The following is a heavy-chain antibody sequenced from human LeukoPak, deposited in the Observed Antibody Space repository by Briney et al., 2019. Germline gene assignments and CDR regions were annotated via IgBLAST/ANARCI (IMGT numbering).Heavy chain of an antibody. CDR1: GFTFSSYS. V-gene: IGHV3-21*01. J-gene: IGHJ6*02. CDR2: IGSSISYI. CDR3: AREGYYSGMDV. Sequence: PGGSLRPSCAASGFTFSSYSMKWVRQAPGKGLEWVSFIGSSISYISYADSVKGRFTISRDNAKNSLYLQMNSLRAEDTAVYYCAREGYYSGMDVWGQGTTVTVSS.